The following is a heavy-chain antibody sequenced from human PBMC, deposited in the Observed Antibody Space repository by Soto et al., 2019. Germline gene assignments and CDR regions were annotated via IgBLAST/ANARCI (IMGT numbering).Heavy chain of an antibody. CDR1: GFPFSSYA. D-gene: IGHD3-3*01. CDR3: AKDRITIFGADKGVLWYFDY. CDR2: ISGSGGST. Sequence: GGSLRLSCAAAGFPFSSYAMSWVRQAPGKGLEWVSAISGSGGSTYYADSVKGRFTISRDNSKNTLYLQMNSLRAEDTAVYYCAKDRITIFGADKGVLWYFDYWGQGTLVTVSS. V-gene: IGHV3-23*01. J-gene: IGHJ4*02.